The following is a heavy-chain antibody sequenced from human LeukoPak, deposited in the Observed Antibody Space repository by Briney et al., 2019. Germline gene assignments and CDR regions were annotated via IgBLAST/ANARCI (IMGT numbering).Heavy chain of an antibody. CDR3: ARAGYSYGTGYYFDY. V-gene: IGHV4-34*01. D-gene: IGHD5-18*01. CDR1: GGFFSGYY. J-gene: IGHJ4*02. Sequence: SEPLSLTCAVYGGFFSGYYWSWIRQPPGKGLEWIGEINHSGSTNYNPSLKSRVTISLDTSKNQFSLKLSSVTAADAAVYYCARAGYSYGTGYYFDYWGQGALVTVSS. CDR2: INHSGST.